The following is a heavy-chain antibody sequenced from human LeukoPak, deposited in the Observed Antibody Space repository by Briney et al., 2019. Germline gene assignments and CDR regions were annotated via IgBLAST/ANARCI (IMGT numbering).Heavy chain of an antibody. Sequence: GGSLRLSCVASGFSFSAYTMHWVRQAPGKGLEYVSAIRSDGSSTFQPNSVKGRFTISRDNSKSTLYLQMGSLRSESSDDSYVKNCSGGHRGWAAYDHYWGQGSLVTVSS. CDR2: IRSDGSST. V-gene: IGHV3-64*01. J-gene: IGHJ4*02. CDR1: GFSFSAYT. CDR3: KNCSGGHRGWAAYDHY. D-gene: IGHD3-10*02.